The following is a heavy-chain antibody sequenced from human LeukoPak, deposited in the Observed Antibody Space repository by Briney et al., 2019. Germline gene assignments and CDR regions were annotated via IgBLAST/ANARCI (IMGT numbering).Heavy chain of an antibody. J-gene: IGHJ4*02. CDR2: ISYDGSNK. CDR3: AKGVTPVISLQFFDY. Sequence: PGGSLRLSCAASGFTFSSYAIHWVRQAPGKGLEWVAVISYDGSNKYYADSVKGRFTISRDNSKNTLYLQMNSLRAEDTAVYYCAKGVTPVISLQFFDYWGQGTLITVSS. CDR1: GFTFSSYA. V-gene: IGHV3-30*04. D-gene: IGHD4-17*01.